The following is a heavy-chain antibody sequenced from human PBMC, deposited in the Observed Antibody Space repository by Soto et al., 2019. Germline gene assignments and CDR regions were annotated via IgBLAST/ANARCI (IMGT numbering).Heavy chain of an antibody. V-gene: IGHV4-34*01. J-gene: IGHJ3*02. CDR2: INHSGST. CDR3: ASVPFWACDI. CDR1: GGSFSGYY. Sequence: QVQLQQWGAGLLKPSETLSLTCAVYGGSFSGYYWSWIRQPPGKGLEWIGEINHSGSTNYNPSLRRGVTISVDTSKNQYSLELSSVTAAETAVYYCASVPFWACDIWRQGIMVTVSS. D-gene: IGHD3-3*01.